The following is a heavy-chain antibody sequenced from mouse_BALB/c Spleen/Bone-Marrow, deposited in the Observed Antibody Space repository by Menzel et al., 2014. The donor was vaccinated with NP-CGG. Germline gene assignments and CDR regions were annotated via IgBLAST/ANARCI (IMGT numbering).Heavy chain of an antibody. J-gene: IGHJ1*01. Sequence: EVQLVESGGDLVKPGGSLKLSCAASGFTFSSYGMSWVRQTPDERLEWVATISSGGSYTYYPDSVKGRFTISRGNAKNPLYLQMNSLKSEDTAMYYCARRGNWDVRGSSDVWGAGTPAPLSS. V-gene: IGHV5-6*01. CDR3: ARRGNWDVRGSSDV. CDR2: ISSGGSYT. D-gene: IGHD4-1*01. CDR1: GFTFSSYG.